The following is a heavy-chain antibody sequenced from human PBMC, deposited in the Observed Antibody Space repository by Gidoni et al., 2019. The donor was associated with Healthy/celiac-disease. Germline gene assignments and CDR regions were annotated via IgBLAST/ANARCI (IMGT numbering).Heavy chain of an antibody. CDR2: IWYDGSNK. J-gene: IGHJ4*02. CDR1: GFTFSSYG. CDR3: ARDGVAGGRMITFGGVPY. D-gene: IGHD3-16*01. V-gene: IGHV3-33*01. Sequence: QVQLVESGGGVVQPGRSLRLSCAASGFTFSSYGMHWVRQAPGKGLEWVAVIWYDGSNKYYADSVKGRFTISRDNSKNTLYLQMNSLRAEDTAVYYCARDGVAGGRMITFGGVPYWGQGTLVTVSS.